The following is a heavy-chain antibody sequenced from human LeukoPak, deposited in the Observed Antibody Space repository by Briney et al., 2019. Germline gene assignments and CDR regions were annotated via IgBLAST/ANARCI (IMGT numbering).Heavy chain of an antibody. V-gene: IGHV4-39*07. D-gene: IGHD5-24*01. CDR1: GGSISSSSYY. Sequence: TSETLSLTCTVSGGSISSSSYYWGWIRQPPGKGLEWIGSIYYSGSTYYNPSLKSRVTISVDTSKNQFSLKLSSVTAADTAVYYCARVRRLFYNSKRGDAFDIWGQGTMATVSS. CDR3: ARVRRLFYNSKRGDAFDI. J-gene: IGHJ3*02. CDR2: IYYSGST.